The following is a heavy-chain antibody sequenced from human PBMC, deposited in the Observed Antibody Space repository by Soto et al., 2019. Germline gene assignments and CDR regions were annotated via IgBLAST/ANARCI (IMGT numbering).Heavy chain of an antibody. V-gene: IGHV4-39*01. CDR1: GGSISSGDYY. CDR2: IYYSGST. CDR3: ASEYSGSYYYYYGMDV. D-gene: IGHD1-26*01. Sequence: SETLSLTCTVSGGSISSGDYYWTWIRQHPGRGLEWIGSIYYSGSTYYNPSLKSRVTISVDTSKNQFSLKPSSVTAADTAVYYCASEYSGSYYYYYGMDVWGQGTTVTVSS. J-gene: IGHJ6*02.